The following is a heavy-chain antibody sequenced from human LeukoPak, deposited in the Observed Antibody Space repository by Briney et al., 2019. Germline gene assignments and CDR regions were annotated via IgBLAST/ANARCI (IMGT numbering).Heavy chain of an antibody. CDR3: ARALSARRWEIFPRFDP. CDR1: GYSISSGYY. CDR2: INHSGST. J-gene: IGHJ5*02. V-gene: IGHV4-38-2*02. Sequence: SETLSLTCTVSGYSISSGYYWSWIRQPPGKGLEWIGEINHSGSTNYNPSLKSRVTISVDTSKNQFSLKLSSVTAADTAVYYCARALSARRWEIFPRFDPWGQGTLVTVSS. D-gene: IGHD3-10*01.